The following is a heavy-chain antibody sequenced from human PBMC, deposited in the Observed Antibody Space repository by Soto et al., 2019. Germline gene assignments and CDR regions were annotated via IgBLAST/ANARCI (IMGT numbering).Heavy chain of an antibody. CDR3: ARDGASVVVPAAIFDY. V-gene: IGHV3-33*01. Sequence: VAVIWYDGSNKYYADSVKGRFTISRDNSKNTLYLQMNSLRAEDTAVYYCARDGASVVVPAAIFDYWGQGTLVTVSS. D-gene: IGHD2-2*01. J-gene: IGHJ4*02. CDR2: IWYDGSNK.